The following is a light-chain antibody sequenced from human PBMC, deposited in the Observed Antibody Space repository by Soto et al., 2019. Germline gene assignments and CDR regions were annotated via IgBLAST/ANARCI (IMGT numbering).Light chain of an antibody. J-gene: IGKJ3*01. CDR3: QQYGSSPRFT. CDR2: GAS. V-gene: IGKV3-20*01. Sequence: EIVLTQSPGTLSLSPGERATLSYRASQSVSSSYLAWYQQKPGQAPRLLIYGASSRATGIPDRFSGSGSGTDFTLTISRLEPEDFEVYYCQQYGSSPRFTFGPGTKVDIK. CDR1: QSVSSSY.